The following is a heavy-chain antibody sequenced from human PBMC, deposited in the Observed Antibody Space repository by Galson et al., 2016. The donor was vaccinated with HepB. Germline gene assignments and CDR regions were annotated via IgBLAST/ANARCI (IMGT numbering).Heavy chain of an antibody. J-gene: IGHJ4*02. D-gene: IGHD1-1*01. V-gene: IGHV3-30*03. CDR1: GFTFSGYG. CDR3: ATVDDNSLLDH. CDR2: DSMDGRRT. Sequence: SLRLSCAASGFTFSGYGMHWVRQAPGKGLEWLAADSMDGRRTFYADSVKGRFTISRDNSNNMLFLQMDSLRAGDTAVYYCATVDDNSLLDHWGQGARVTVSS.